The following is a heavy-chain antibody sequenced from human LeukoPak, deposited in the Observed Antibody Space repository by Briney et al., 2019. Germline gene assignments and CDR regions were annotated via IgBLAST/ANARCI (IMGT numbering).Heavy chain of an antibody. CDR1: GGTFISYA. V-gene: IGHV1-69*05. CDR2: IIPIFGTA. Sequence: GASVKVSCKASGGTFISYAISWVRQAPGQGLEWMGGIIPIFGTANYAQKFQGRVTITTDESTSTAYMELSSLRSEDTAVYYCARDQVGAARPVSNWFDPWGQGTLVTVSS. D-gene: IGHD6-6*01. J-gene: IGHJ5*02. CDR3: ARDQVGAARPVSNWFDP.